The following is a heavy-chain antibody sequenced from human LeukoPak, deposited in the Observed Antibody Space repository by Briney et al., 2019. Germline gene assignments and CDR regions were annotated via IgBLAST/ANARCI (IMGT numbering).Heavy chain of an antibody. Sequence: GASVKVSCKASGYTFTGYYMHWVRQAPGQGLEWMGWINPNSGNTNYAQKLQGRVTMTTDTSTSTAYMELRSLRSDDTAVYYCARDRATIFGVVIPGYAFDIWGQGTMVTVSS. CDR2: INPNSGNT. CDR1: GYTFTGYY. D-gene: IGHD3-3*01. J-gene: IGHJ3*02. CDR3: ARDRATIFGVVIPGYAFDI. V-gene: IGHV1-18*04.